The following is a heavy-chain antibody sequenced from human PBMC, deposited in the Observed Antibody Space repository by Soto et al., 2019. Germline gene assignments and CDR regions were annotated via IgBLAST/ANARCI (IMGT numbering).Heavy chain of an antibody. Sequence: EVQLLESGGGLAQAGGSLRLSCAASGFNFRIYAMNWVRQAPGKGLEWVSVMIGDGTSWDYADSVRGRFTISRDNSMNTLYLQMNSLRAEDTAVYYCAKDLRPDGKYDLDYWGQGTLVTVSS. CDR1: GFNFRIYA. CDR3: AKDLRPDGKYDLDY. D-gene: IGHD1-26*01. V-gene: IGHV3-23*01. J-gene: IGHJ4*02. CDR2: MIGDGTSW.